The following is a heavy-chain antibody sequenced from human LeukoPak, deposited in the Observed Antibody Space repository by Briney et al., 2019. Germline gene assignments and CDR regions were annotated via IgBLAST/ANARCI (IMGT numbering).Heavy chain of an antibody. CDR1: DGSFSGYY. Sequence: PSETLSLTCAVYDGSFSGYYWSWIRQPPGKGLEWIGEINHSGSTNYNPSLKSRVTISVDTSKNQFSLKLSSVTAADTAVYYCARRRRYYDILTGYWPTPFDYWGRGTLVTVSS. V-gene: IGHV4-34*01. J-gene: IGHJ4*02. CDR3: ARRRRYYDILTGYWPTPFDY. D-gene: IGHD3-9*01. CDR2: INHSGST.